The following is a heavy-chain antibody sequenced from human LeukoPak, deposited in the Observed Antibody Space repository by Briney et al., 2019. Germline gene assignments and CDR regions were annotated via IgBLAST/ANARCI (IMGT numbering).Heavy chain of an antibody. D-gene: IGHD3-22*01. CDR1: GYTFTSYG. Sequence: GASVKVSCKASGYTFTSYGISWVRQAPGQGLEWMGWISAYNGNTNCAHKLQGRVTMTTDTSTSTAYMELRSLRSDDTAVYYCARAGRPYYYDSSGYLDYWGQGTLVTVSS. CDR3: ARAGRPYYYDSSGYLDY. CDR2: ISAYNGNT. V-gene: IGHV1-18*01. J-gene: IGHJ4*02.